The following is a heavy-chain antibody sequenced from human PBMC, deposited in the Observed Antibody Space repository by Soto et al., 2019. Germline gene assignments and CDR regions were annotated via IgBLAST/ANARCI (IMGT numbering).Heavy chain of an antibody. CDR3: AREGSGYERGFDY. CDR1: GFTFDGYA. D-gene: IGHD5-12*01. J-gene: IGHJ4*02. CDR2: ISSNSRHI. Sequence: DVHLVESGGGLVQPGRSLRLSCAASGFTFDGYAMHWVRQAPGKGLEWVSGISSNSRHIGYGDTVQGRFTISRGNAKNSLYLQMNSLTPEDTALYYCAREGSGYERGFDYWGQGTLVTVSS. V-gene: IGHV3-9*01.